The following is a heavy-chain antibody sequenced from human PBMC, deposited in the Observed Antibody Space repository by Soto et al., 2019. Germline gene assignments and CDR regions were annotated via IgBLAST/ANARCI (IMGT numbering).Heavy chain of an antibody. D-gene: IGHD5-18*01. CDR2: INVGNGNT. J-gene: IGHJ4*02. CDR3: TTDPMVQLLLREF. CDR1: GYTFTSYA. Sequence: ASVKVSCKASGYTFTSYAMHWVRQAPGQRLEWMGWINVGNGNTKYSQKFQGRVTITRDTSASTAYMELSSLRSEDTAVYYCTTDPMVQLLLREFWGQGTLVTVSS. V-gene: IGHV1-3*01.